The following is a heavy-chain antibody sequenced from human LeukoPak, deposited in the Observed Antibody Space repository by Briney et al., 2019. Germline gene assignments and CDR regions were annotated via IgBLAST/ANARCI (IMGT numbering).Heavy chain of an antibody. Sequence: SETLSLTCTVSGGSISSSTYYWGWIRQPPGKGLEWIVSFYYSGSTYYNPSLKGRVTISVDTSKNQFSLNLSSMIAADTAVYYCARHEYFVNYWGQGTLVTVSS. CDR3: ARHEYFVNY. CDR1: GGSISSSTYY. J-gene: IGHJ4*02. CDR2: FYYSGST. D-gene: IGHD2/OR15-2a*01. V-gene: IGHV4-39*01.